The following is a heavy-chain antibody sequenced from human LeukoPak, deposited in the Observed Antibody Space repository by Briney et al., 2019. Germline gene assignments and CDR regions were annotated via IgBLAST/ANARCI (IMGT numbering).Heavy chain of an antibody. V-gene: IGHV3-30*18. D-gene: IGHD2-15*01. CDR3: AKDAPPCSGGSCYSGYYFYGMDV. J-gene: IGHJ6*04. Sequence: QPGRSLRLSCAVSGLTFSSYGMHSVRQAPGKGLEWVAVISYDGSNKYYADSVKGRFTISRDNSKNTLYLQMNSLRAEDTAVFYCAKDAPPCSGGSCYSGYYFYGMDVWGKGTTVTVSS. CDR1: GLTFSSYG. CDR2: ISYDGSNK.